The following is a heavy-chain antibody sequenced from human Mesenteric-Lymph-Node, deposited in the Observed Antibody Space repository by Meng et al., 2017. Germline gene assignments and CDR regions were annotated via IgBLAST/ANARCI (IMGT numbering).Heavy chain of an antibody. V-gene: IGHV4-34*01. J-gene: IGHJ4*02. CDR1: GYSVSRGYY. CDR2: INHSGST. CDR3: ARGADDYVWGSYSVDYYFDY. D-gene: IGHD3-16*01. Sequence: GSLRLSCAVFGYSVSRGYYWSWIRQPPGKGLEWIGEINHSGSTNYNPSLKSRVTISVDTSKNQFSLKLSSVTAADTAVYYCARGADDYVWGSYSVDYYFDYWGQGTLVTVSS.